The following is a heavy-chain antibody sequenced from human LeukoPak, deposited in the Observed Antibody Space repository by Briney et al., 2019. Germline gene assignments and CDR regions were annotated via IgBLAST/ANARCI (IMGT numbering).Heavy chain of an antibody. Sequence: PGGSLRLSCAAPGFTVSSNYMSWVRQAPGKGLGWVSVIYSGGSTYYPDSVRGRFTISRDNSQNTLYLQMNSLRAEDTAVYYCARDALIAAAGTGNYWGQGTLVTVSS. CDR1: GFTVSSNY. CDR2: IYSGGST. J-gene: IGHJ4*02. V-gene: IGHV3-66*02. D-gene: IGHD6-13*01. CDR3: ARDALIAAAGTGNY.